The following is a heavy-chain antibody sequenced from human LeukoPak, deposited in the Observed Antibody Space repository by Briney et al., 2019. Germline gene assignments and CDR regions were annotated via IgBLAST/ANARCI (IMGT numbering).Heavy chain of an antibody. Sequence: PSESLSLTCAVYGGSFSGYYWSWIRQPPGKGLEWIGEINHSGSTNYNPSLKSRVTISVDTSKNQFSLKLRSVTAADTGVYYWARGTPYIDYGDNAGPRHAFDIWGQGTMVTVSS. D-gene: IGHD4-17*01. CDR2: INHSGST. CDR3: ARGTPYIDYGDNAGPRHAFDI. V-gene: IGHV4-34*01. J-gene: IGHJ3*02. CDR1: GGSFSGYY.